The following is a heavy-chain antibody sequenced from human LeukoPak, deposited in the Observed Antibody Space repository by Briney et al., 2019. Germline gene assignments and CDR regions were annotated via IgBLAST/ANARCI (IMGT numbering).Heavy chain of an antibody. V-gene: IGHV3-48*03. Sequence: PGGSLRLSCASSGFTFSSYEMNWVRQAPGKGLEWVSYISSSGSTIYYADSVKGRFTISRDNAKNSLYLQMSSLRAEDTALCYCARPHCSSTSCYIVDYWGQGTLVTVSS. CDR2: ISSSGSTI. CDR3: ARPHCSSTSCYIVDY. CDR1: GFTFSSYE. D-gene: IGHD2-2*02. J-gene: IGHJ4*02.